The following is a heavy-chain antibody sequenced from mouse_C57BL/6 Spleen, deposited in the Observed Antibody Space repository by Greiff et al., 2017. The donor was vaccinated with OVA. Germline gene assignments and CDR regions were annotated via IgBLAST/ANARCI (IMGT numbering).Heavy chain of an antibody. CDR1: GYTFTSYW. V-gene: IGHV1-50*01. Sequence: QVQLQQPGAELVKPGASVKLSCKASGYTFTSYWMQWVKQRPGQGLEWIGEIDPSDSYTNYKQKFKGKATLTVDTSSSTAYMQLSSLTSEYSAVYYCARTYYGSSYHFDYWGQGTTLTVSS. D-gene: IGHD1-1*01. CDR3: ARTYYGSSYHFDY. J-gene: IGHJ2*01. CDR2: IDPSDSYT.